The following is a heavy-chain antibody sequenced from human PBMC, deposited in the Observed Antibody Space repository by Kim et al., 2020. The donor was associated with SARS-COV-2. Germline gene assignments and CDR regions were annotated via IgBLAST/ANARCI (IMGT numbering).Heavy chain of an antibody. Sequence: TNYADSGTGRFTISRDNSKNTLYLQMNSLRAEDTAVYYSVGAVSGSYTDYWGQGTLVTVSS. CDR2: T. J-gene: IGHJ4*02. V-gene: IGHV3-53*01. CDR3: VGAVSGSYTDY. D-gene: IGHD1-26*01.